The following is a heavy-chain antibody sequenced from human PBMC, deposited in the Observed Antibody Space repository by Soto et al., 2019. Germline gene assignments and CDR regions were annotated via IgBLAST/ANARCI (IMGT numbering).Heavy chain of an antibody. D-gene: IGHD6-19*01. CDR1: GGSISSSSYY. J-gene: IGHJ4*02. Sequence: QLQLQESGPGLVKPSETLSLTCTVSGGSISSSSYYWGWIRQPPGKGLEWIGSIYYSGSTYYNPSLKSRVTISVDTSKNQFSLKLSSVTAADTAVYYCARQGSAVASHFDYWGQGTLVTVSS. V-gene: IGHV4-39*01. CDR2: IYYSGST. CDR3: ARQGSAVASHFDY.